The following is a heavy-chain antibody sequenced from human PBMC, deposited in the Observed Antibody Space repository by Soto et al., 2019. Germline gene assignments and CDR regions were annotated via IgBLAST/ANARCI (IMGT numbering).Heavy chain of an antibody. D-gene: IGHD4-17*01. Sequence: QVQLVQSGAEVKKPGSSVRVSCKASGGTFSNYAISWVRQAPGQGLEWVGGIIPISGTPSYGQKFQGGVTITADESTGTAYMELSSLGAEDTAVFYCARGDYGDYHSYYYGMEVWGQGTTVTVSS. CDR3: ARGDYGDYHSYYYGMEV. CDR2: IIPISGTP. V-gene: IGHV1-69*01. CDR1: GGTFSNYA. J-gene: IGHJ6*02.